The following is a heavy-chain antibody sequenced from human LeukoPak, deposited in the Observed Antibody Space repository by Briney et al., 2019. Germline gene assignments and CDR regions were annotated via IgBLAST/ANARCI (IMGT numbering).Heavy chain of an antibody. CDR2: ISSGGDHM. Sequence: GGSLRLSCAGSGFIFSTYTMTWVRQAPGKGLEWVAPISSGGDHMFYIDSVKGRFTISRDDARNSLHLQMNSLRAEDTAVYYCAIAPLSAVVLYWGQGTLVTVSS. CDR3: AIAPLSAVVLY. J-gene: IGHJ4*02. D-gene: IGHD2-21*01. CDR1: GFIFSTYT. V-gene: IGHV3-21*06.